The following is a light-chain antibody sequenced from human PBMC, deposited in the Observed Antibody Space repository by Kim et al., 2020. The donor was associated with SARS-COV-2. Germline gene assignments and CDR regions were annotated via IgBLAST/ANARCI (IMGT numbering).Light chain of an antibody. CDR3: LQRNHWPLT. CDR2: DAS. Sequence: VSPGERATRSCRASQSVSTDLSWYQQKPGQAPRLLISDASDRATGIPARFGGSGFGTDFTLTISSLEPEDSAVYYCLQRNHWPLTFGGGTKVDIK. J-gene: IGKJ4*01. V-gene: IGKV3-11*01. CDR1: QSVSTD.